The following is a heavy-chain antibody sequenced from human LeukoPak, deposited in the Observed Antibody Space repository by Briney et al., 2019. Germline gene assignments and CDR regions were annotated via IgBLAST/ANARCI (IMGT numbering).Heavy chain of an antibody. CDR3: ARDLARYCSSTSCYTGTDY. CDR2: ISSNSSYI. J-gene: IGHJ4*02. CDR1: GFTFSSYS. V-gene: IGHV3-21*01. Sequence: GGSLRLSCAASGFTFSSYSMNWVRQAPGKGLEWVSSISSNSSYIYYADSVKGRFTISRDNAKNSLYLQMNSLRAEDTAVYYCARDLARYCSSTSCYTGTDYWGQGTLVTVSS. D-gene: IGHD2-2*02.